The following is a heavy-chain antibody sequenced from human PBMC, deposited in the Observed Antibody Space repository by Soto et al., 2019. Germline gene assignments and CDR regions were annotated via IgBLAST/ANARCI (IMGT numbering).Heavy chain of an antibody. Sequence: ASVKVSCKVSGYTLTELSMHWVRQAPGKGLEWMGGFDPEDGETIYAQKFQGRVTMTEDTSTDTAYMELSSLRSEDTAVYYCAPAYYYDSGGYYNYYYYGMGVWGQGTTVTVS. J-gene: IGHJ6*02. V-gene: IGHV1-24*01. CDR2: FDPEDGET. CDR1: GYTLTELS. D-gene: IGHD3-22*01. CDR3: APAYYYDSGGYYNYYYYGMGV.